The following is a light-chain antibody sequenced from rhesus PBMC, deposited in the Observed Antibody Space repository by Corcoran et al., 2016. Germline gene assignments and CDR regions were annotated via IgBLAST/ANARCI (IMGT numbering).Light chain of an antibody. CDR1: ENVNNY. Sequence: DIQMTQSPSSLSASVGDRVTITCRASENVNNYLHWYQQKPGKAPKLLIYAASTLQPGVPSRFSGSGSGTDYTFTISSLQPEDVATYYCQHSYGTPFTFGPGTKLDIK. CDR2: AAS. CDR3: QHSYGTPFT. J-gene: IGKJ3*01. V-gene: IGKV1-74*01.